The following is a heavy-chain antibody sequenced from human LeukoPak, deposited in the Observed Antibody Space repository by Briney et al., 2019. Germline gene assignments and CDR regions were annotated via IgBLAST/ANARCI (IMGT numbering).Heavy chain of an antibody. V-gene: IGHV4-4*02. D-gene: IGHD5-12*01. Sequence: SETLSLTCAVSGGSISSSNWWSWVRQPPGKGLEWIGEIYHSGSTNYNPSLKSRVTISVDKSKNQFSLRLSSVTAADTAVYYCARTTEGGYSGYFYYYYMDVWGKGTTVTISS. CDR3: ARTTEGGYSGYFYYYYMDV. CDR2: IYHSGST. CDR1: GGSISSSNW. J-gene: IGHJ6*03.